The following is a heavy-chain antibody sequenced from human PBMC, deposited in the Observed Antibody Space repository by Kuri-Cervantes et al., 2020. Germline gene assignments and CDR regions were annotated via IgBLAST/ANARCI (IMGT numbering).Heavy chain of an antibody. CDR2: IVVGSGNT. CDR1: GFTFTSPA. D-gene: IGHD1-26*01. Sequence: SVKVSCKASGFTFTSPAMQWVRQARGQRLEWIGWIVVGSGNTNYAQKFQGRVTITADESTSTAYMELSSLRSEDTAVYYCARDYGGSYGGWGQGTLVTVSS. V-gene: IGHV1-58*02. CDR3: ARDYGGSYGG. J-gene: IGHJ4*02.